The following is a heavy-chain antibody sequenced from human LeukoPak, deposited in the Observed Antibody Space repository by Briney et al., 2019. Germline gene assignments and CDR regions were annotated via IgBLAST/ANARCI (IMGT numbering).Heavy chain of an antibody. V-gene: IGHV5-51*01. Sequence: GESLKISCKGSGYNFTNYWIGWVRQMPGKGLEWMGIIYPGDSDTTYSPSFQGQVTISADKSISTAYLQWSSLKASDTAMYYCARRSTYGDLPDWGQGTLVTVSS. CDR3: ARRSTYGDLPD. J-gene: IGHJ4*02. D-gene: IGHD4-17*01. CDR1: GYNFTNYW. CDR2: IYPGDSDT.